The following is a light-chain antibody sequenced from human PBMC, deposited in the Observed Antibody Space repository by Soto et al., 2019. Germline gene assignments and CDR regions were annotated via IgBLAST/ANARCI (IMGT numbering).Light chain of an antibody. V-gene: IGKV3-20*01. J-gene: IGKJ2*01. CDR3: QQYGSSSYT. CDR2: GAS. CDR1: QSLSSSY. Sequence: EIVLTQSPGTLSLSPGERATLSCRASQSLSSSYLVWYQQKPGQAPRLLMYGASTRATDIPDRFSGSGSGTDFTLTISRLEPEDFAVYYCQQYGSSSYTFGQGTKLEIK.